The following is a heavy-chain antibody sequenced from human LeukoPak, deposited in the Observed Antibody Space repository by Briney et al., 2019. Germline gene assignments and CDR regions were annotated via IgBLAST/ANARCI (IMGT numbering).Heavy chain of an antibody. Sequence: GGSLRLSCAASGFAFDDYAMHWVRQAPGKGLEWVSGISWNSGSIGYADAVKGRFTISRDNAKNSLYLQMNSLRAEDTAVYYCARDQYYDSEGHMDVWGKGTTVTISS. V-gene: IGHV3-9*01. J-gene: IGHJ6*03. CDR1: GFAFDDYA. CDR2: ISWNSGSI. D-gene: IGHD3-22*01. CDR3: ARDQYYDSEGHMDV.